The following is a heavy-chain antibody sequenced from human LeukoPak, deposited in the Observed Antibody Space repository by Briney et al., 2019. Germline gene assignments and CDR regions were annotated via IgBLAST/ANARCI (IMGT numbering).Heavy chain of an antibody. CDR3: VRDLGGRSGH. CDR2: SNEDGSTT. V-gene: IGHV3-74*01. CDR1: GFTFSSNW. J-gene: IGHJ4*02. Sequence: AGGSLRLSCAASGFTFSSNWMHWVRQAPGKGLVWVSRSNEDGSTTNCADSVKGRFTISRDNAKNTLYLQMNSLTAEDTAVYYCVRDLGGRSGHWGQGTLVTVSS. D-gene: IGHD1-26*01.